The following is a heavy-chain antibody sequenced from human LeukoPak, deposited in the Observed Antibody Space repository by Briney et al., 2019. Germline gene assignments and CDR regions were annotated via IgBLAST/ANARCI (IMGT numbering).Heavy chain of an antibody. Sequence: GGSLRLSCVISGYTFTHYGFHWVRQAPGKALEWVAFISYDGNNKYEDSVKGRFTISRDNSKSTLHLQMNGLRAEDTAVCYCARDPLDISRWTNAFDIWGQGTTVIVS. CDR1: GYTFTHYG. D-gene: IGHD5-12*01. CDR2: ISYDGNN. J-gene: IGHJ3*02. CDR3: ARDPLDISRWTNAFDI. V-gene: IGHV3-30*03.